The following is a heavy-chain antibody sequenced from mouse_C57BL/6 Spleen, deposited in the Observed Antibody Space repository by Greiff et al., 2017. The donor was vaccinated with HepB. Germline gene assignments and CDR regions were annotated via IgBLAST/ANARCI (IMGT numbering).Heavy chain of an antibody. J-gene: IGHJ4*01. Sequence: EVKLVESEGGLVQPGSSMKLSCTASGFTFSDYYMAWVRQVPEKGLEWVANINYDGSSTYYLDSLKSRFIISRDNAKNILYLQMSSLKSEDTATYYCARDQGYYYAMDYWGQGTSVTVSS. V-gene: IGHV5-16*01. CDR3: ARDQGYYYAMDY. CDR1: GFTFSDYY. CDR2: INYDGSST.